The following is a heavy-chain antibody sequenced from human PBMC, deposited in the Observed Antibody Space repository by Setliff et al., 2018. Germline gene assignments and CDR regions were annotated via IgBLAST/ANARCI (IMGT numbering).Heavy chain of an antibody. D-gene: IGHD3-22*01. J-gene: IGHJ4*02. V-gene: IGHV4-30-4*08. Sequence: SETLSLTCTVSGGSISSGDYYWSWIRQPPGKGLEWIGYIYSSGSTYYHPSLKSRVSISVDTSKNQFPLKLSSVTAADTAVYYCARESRYYYDNLGTLDYWGQGTLVTVSS. CDR3: ARESRYYYDNLGTLDY. CDR2: IYSSGST. CDR1: GGSISSGDYY.